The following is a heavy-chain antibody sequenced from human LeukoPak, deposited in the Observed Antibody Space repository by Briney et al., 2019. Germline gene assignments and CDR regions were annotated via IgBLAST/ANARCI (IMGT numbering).Heavy chain of an antibody. D-gene: IGHD3-9*01. Sequence: GASVKVSCKASGGTFSSYTISWVRQAPVQGLEWMGRIIPILGIANYAQKFQGRVTITADKSTSTAYMELSSLRSEDTAVYYCARDPSPLPYTNWFDPWGQGTLVTVSS. V-gene: IGHV1-69*04. CDR1: GGTFSSYT. J-gene: IGHJ5*02. CDR2: IIPILGIA. CDR3: ARDPSPLPYTNWFDP.